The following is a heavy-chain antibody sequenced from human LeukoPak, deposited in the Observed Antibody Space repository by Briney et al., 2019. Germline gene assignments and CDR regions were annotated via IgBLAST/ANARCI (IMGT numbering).Heavy chain of an antibody. J-gene: IGHJ4*02. D-gene: IGHD3-16*02. V-gene: IGHV3-66*02. CDR2: IYSGGST. CDR3: AFYRRNPLDY. CDR1: GFTVSSNY. Sequence: GGSLRLSCAASGFTVSSNYMSWVRQAPGKGLEWVSVIYSGGSTYYADSVKGRFTISRDNSKNTLYLRMNSLRAEDTAVYYCAFYRRNPLDYWGQGTLVTVSS.